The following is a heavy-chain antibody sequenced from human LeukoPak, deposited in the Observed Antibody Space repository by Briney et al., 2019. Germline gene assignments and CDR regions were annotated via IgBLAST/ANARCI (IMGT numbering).Heavy chain of an antibody. CDR1: GFTFSSYA. Sequence: GGSLRLSCAASGFTFSSYAMSWVRQAPGKGLEWVSAISGSGGSTYYADSVKGRFTISRDNSKNTLYLQMNSLRDEDTALYYCARDDVGVQQLVLSSIYYYYAMDVWGQGTTVTVSS. CDR2: ISGSGGST. CDR3: ARDDVGVQQLVLSSIYYYYAMDV. V-gene: IGHV3-23*01. J-gene: IGHJ6*02. D-gene: IGHD6-13*01.